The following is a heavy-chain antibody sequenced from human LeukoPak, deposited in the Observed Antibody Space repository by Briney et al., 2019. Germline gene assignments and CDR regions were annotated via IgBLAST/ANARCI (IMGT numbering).Heavy chain of an antibody. Sequence: SETLSLTCAVYGGSFSGYYWSWIRQPPGKGLEWIGEINHSGSTNYNPSLKSRVTISVDTSKNQFSLKLSSVTAADTAVYYCARHLAYCGGDCSAFDIWGQGTMVTVSS. J-gene: IGHJ3*02. CDR1: GGSFSGYY. D-gene: IGHD2-21*02. CDR3: ARHLAYCGGDCSAFDI. CDR2: INHSGST. V-gene: IGHV4-34*01.